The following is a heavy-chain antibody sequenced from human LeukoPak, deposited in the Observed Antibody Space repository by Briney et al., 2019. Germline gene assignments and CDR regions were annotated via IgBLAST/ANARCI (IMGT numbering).Heavy chain of an antibody. J-gene: IGHJ4*02. Sequence: GGSLRLPCAASGFTFSSYGMHWVRQAPGKGLEWVSSISSSSSYIYYADSVKGRFTISRDNAKNSLYLQMNSLRAEDTAVYYCARGPLLWSYDYWGQGTLVTVSS. CDR1: GFTFSSYG. V-gene: IGHV3-21*01. D-gene: IGHD2-21*01. CDR3: ARGPLLWSYDY. CDR2: ISSSSSYI.